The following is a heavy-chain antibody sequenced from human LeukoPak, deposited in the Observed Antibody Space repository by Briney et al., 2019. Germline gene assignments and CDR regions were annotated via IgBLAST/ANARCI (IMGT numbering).Heavy chain of an antibody. CDR1: SYSISSGYY. J-gene: IGHJ4*02. D-gene: IGHD3-22*01. CDR3: ARQRYHYDTSGYWASRDFDY. Sequence: PSETLSLTCAVSSYSISSGYYWGWIRQPPGKGLEWIGSVYHTGKSYYNPSLKSRVTISVDTSKNQFSLKLTSVTAADTAVYYCARQRYHYDTSGYWASRDFDYWGQGTLVSVSS. CDR2: VYHTGKS. V-gene: IGHV4-38-2*01.